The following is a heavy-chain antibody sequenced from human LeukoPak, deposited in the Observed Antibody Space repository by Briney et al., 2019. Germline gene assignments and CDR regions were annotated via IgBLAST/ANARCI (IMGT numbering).Heavy chain of an antibody. D-gene: IGHD3-22*01. CDR1: GFTFSNYW. V-gene: IGHV3-7*03. CDR3: ARVTGYMIEDYFDH. Sequence: GGSLRLSCAASGFTFSNYWMTWVREAPGEGLEWVANIKQDGSEKYYVDSVKGRFTISRDNAKNSLYLQMSRLRVGDTAVYYCARVTGYMIEDYFDHWGQGTLVTVSS. CDR2: IKQDGSEK. J-gene: IGHJ4*02.